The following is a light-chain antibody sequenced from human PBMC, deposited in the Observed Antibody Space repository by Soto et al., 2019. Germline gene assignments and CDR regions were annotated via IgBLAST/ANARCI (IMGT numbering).Light chain of an antibody. CDR2: AVS. CDR1: SSDIGDYNY. V-gene: IGLV2-14*01. J-gene: IGLJ1*01. CDR3: TSDTSNNPPYV. Sequence: QSALTQPASVSGSPGQSITISCTGTSSDIGDYNYVSWYQQHPGKAPKLMIYAVSNRPSGVSNRFSGSKSGNTASLTISGLQAEDEADYYCTSDTSNNPPYVFGTGTKLTVL.